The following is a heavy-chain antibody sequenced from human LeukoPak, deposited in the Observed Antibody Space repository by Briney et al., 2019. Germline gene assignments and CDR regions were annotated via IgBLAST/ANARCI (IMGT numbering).Heavy chain of an antibody. V-gene: IGHV1-2*06. CDR3: ARGNGYYYDSSGYSYYYYYMDV. J-gene: IGHJ6*03. D-gene: IGHD3-22*01. CDR2: INTNSGGT. CDR1: GYTFTGYY. Sequence: ASVKVSCKASGYTFTGYYMHWVRQAPGQGLEWMGRINTNSGGTNYEQSFQGRVTMTRDTSISTAYMELSRLRSDDTAVYYCARGNGYYYDSSGYSYYYYYMDVWGKGTTVTVSS.